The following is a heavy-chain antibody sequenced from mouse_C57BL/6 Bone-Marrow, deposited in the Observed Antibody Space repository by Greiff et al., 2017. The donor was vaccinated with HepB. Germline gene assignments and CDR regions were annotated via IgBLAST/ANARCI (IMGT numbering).Heavy chain of an antibody. CDR2: ISSGGDYI. V-gene: IGHV5-9-1*02. CDR1: GFTFSSYA. D-gene: IGHD1-1*01. Sequence: EVKVEESGEGLVKPGGSLKLSCAASGFTFSSYAMSWVRQTPEKRLEWVAYISSGGDYIYYADTVKGRFTISRDNARNTLYLQMSSLKSEDTAMYYCTRDQYYGSSYDWYFDVWGTGTTVTVSS. J-gene: IGHJ1*03. CDR3: TRDQYYGSSYDWYFDV.